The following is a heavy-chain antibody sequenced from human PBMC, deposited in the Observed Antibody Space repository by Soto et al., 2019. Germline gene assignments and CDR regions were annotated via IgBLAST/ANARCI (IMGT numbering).Heavy chain of an antibody. Sequence: QVQLVESGGVGAQPGRSLRLSCAASVFTFSSYGMHWVRQAPGKGLEWVAVVGYDGSNKYYSYSVKCRFTISRDNSKNTLYLQMNSLRAEDTAVYYCARDAYPVLCSQAWFDPWGQGTLVTVSS. D-gene: IGHD3-10*02. CDR1: VFTFSSYG. V-gene: IGHV3-33*01. J-gene: IGHJ5*02. CDR3: ARDAYPVLCSQAWFDP. CDR2: VGYDGSNK.